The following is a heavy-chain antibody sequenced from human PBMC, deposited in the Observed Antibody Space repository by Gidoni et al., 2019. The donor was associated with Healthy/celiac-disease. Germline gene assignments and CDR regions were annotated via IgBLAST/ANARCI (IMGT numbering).Heavy chain of an antibody. CDR1: GFPFSNAW. D-gene: IGHD6-13*01. CDR2: IKSKTDGGTT. Sequence: EVPLVESGGGLVKPGGSLRLSCADSGFPFSNAWMSWVRQAPGKGLEWVGRIKSKTDGGTTDYAAPVKGRFTISRDDSKNTLYLQMNSLKTEDTAVYYCTTDQGSSWLIDYWGQGTLVTVSS. V-gene: IGHV3-15*01. J-gene: IGHJ4*02. CDR3: TTDQGSSWLIDY.